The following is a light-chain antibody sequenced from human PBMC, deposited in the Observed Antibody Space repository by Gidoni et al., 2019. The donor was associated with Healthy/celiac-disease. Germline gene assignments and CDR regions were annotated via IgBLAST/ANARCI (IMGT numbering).Light chain of an antibody. J-gene: IGKJ2*01. V-gene: IGKV1-39*01. Sequence: DIQMTQSPSSLSASVGDRVTITCRASQRIRNHLNWYQQTPGKAPTLQIDAASTLQSGVPSRFMGSGSGTDFTLTISSLQPEDVATYYCQQSYSTPYSFGQGTKLESK. CDR2: AAS. CDR1: QRIRNH. CDR3: QQSYSTPYS.